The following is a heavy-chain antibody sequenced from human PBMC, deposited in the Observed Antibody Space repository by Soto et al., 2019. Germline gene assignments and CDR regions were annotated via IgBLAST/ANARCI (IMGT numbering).Heavy chain of an antibody. J-gene: IGHJ6*03. CDR2: IYYSGST. V-gene: IGHV4-59*08. D-gene: IGHD2-15*01. CDR1: GGSICSYY. Sequence: SETLSLTCTVSGGSICSYYWSWIRQPPGKGLEWIGYIYYSGSTNYNPSLKSRVTISVDTSKNQFSLKLSSVTAADTAVYYCARHFGVSGVANYYYYYMDVWGKGTTVTVSS. CDR3: ARHFGVSGVANYYYYYMDV.